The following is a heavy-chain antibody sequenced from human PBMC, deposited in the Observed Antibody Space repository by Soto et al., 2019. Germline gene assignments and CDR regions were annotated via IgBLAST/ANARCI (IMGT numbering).Heavy chain of an antibody. Sequence: SETLSLTCAVSGGSFSGYIWTWIRQTPGKGLEWIGYIYYSGSTNYNPSLKSRVTISVDTSKNQFSLKLNSMTAADTAVYYCARHNYGPGRTYIHYWGQATLLIVSS. CDR3: ARHNYGPGRTYIHY. J-gene: IGHJ4*02. CDR1: GGSFSGYI. D-gene: IGHD3-10*01. CDR2: IYYSGST. V-gene: IGHV4-59*08.